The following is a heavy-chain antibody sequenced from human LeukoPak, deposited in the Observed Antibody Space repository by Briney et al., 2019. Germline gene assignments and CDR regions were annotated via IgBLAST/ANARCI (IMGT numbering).Heavy chain of an antibody. V-gene: IGHV1-2*02. CDR2: INPKSGGA. CDR1: GFTFNAYN. CDR3: AREYILSAYYGDY. J-gene: IGHJ4*02. D-gene: IGHD3-9*01. Sequence: ASVKVSCKSSGFTFNAYNIHWVRQAPGQGLEWMGWINPKSGGANYAQKFQGRVTITCHTSISTAYMELGRLRSDDTAVYYCAREYILSAYYGDYWGQGTLVTVSS.